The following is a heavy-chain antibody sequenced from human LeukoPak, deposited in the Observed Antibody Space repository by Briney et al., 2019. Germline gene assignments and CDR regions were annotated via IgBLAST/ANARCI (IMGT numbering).Heavy chain of an antibody. CDR1: GGSISSNNYY. CDR3: VTYYYGSSAPKRNY. D-gene: IGHD3-22*01. CDR2: IYYGGYT. J-gene: IGHJ4*02. Sequence: PSETLSLTCAVSGGSISSNNYYWGWIRQPPGKGLEWIGSIYYGGYTYYNPSLKSRVTISGDTSKKQFSLKLSSVTAADTAVYYCVTYYYGSSAPKRNYWGQGILVTVSS. V-gene: IGHV4-39*07.